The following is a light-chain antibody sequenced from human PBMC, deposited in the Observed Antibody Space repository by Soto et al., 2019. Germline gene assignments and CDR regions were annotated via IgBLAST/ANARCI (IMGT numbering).Light chain of an antibody. CDR3: HSYDISRSTYV. CDR2: GNN. J-gene: IGLJ1*01. Sequence: QSVLAQPPSVSGAPGQRVTISCIGSSSNIGAGYDAQWYQQLPGTAPKPLIYGNNNRPSGVPDRFSGSKSGTSASLAITGLQDEDEAEYYCHSYDISRSTYVVGTGTKVNLL. CDR1: SSNIGAGYD. V-gene: IGLV1-40*01.